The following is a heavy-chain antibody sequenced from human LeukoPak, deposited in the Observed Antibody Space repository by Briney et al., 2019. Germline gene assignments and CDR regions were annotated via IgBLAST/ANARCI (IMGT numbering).Heavy chain of an antibody. CDR1: GFTFSSYA. J-gene: IGHJ4*02. CDR2: INPSGGST. D-gene: IGHD5-24*01. CDR3: ARSQGEMATH. V-gene: IGHV1-46*01. Sequence: GGSLRLSCAASGFTFSSYAINWVRQAPGQGLEWMGIINPSGGSTSYAQKFQGRVTMTRDTSTSTVYMELSSLRSEDTAVYYCARSQGEMATHWGQGTLVTVSS.